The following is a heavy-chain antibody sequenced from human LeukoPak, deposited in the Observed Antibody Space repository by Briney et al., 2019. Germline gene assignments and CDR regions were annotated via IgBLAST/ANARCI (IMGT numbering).Heavy chain of an antibody. D-gene: IGHD6-13*01. Sequence: PSETLSLTCTVSGGSISSYYWSWIRQPAGKGLEWIGRIYTSGSTNYNPSLKSRVTMSVDTSKNQFSLKLSSVTAEDTAVYYCARGGAAAGTKGAFDIWGQGTMVTVSS. J-gene: IGHJ3*02. V-gene: IGHV4-4*07. CDR3: ARGGAAAGTKGAFDI. CDR2: IYTSGST. CDR1: GGSISSYY.